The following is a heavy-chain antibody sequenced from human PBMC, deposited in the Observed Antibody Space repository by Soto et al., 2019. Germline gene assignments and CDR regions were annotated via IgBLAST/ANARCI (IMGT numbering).Heavy chain of an antibody. Sequence: QAQVVQSGAEVRKPGSSVKLSCKASEGTFNSYAIAWVRQAPGQGLEWKGGILPYYNTLNYAQKFQDRVTITADDSTNTVYMELSSLRSDDTAVYFCASGASRWYPYLFDSWAQGTLVTVSA. CDR3: ASGASRWYPYLFDS. CDR1: EGTFNSYA. D-gene: IGHD6-13*01. CDR2: ILPYYNTL. V-gene: IGHV1-69*01. J-gene: IGHJ4*02.